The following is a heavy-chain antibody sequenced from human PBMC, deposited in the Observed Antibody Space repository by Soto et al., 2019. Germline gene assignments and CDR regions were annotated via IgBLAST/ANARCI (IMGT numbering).Heavy chain of an antibody. Sequence: QVQLVQSGAEVKKPGASVKVSCKASGYTFTSYYMHWVRQAPGQGLEWMGIINPSGGSTSYAQKFQGRVTMTRDTSTSTVYMELSSLRSEDTAVYYCARGQLLSTVYYYYYMDVWGKGTTVTVSS. D-gene: IGHD2-2*01. CDR3: ARGQLLSTVYYYYYMDV. CDR1: GYTFTSYY. J-gene: IGHJ6*03. V-gene: IGHV1-46*03. CDR2: INPSGGST.